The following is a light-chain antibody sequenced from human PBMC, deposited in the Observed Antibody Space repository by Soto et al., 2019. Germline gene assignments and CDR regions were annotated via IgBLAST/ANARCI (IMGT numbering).Light chain of an antibody. CDR1: QSISSW. CDR2: KAS. CDR3: QQDSYFAT. V-gene: IGKV1-5*03. J-gene: IGKJ1*01. Sequence: DIQMTQSPSTLSASVGDRVTITCRASQSISSWLTWYQQKAGQAPKLLIYKASIVESGVPSRFSGSGSGTEFTLTISSLHPDDSATCYCQQDSYFATFGKGTRVEVK.